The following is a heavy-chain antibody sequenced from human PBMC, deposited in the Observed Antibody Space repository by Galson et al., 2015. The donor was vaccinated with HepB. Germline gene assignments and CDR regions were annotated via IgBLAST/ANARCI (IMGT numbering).Heavy chain of an antibody. D-gene: IGHD5-18*01. CDR2: IKSKTDGGTT. CDR3: TTADTPYYYYGMDV. V-gene: IGHV3-15*01. Sequence: SLRLSCAASGFTFSNPWRRWARQAPGKGLEWVGRIKSKTDGGTTDYAAPVKGRFTISRDDSKNTLYLQMDSLKTEDTAVYYCTTADTPYYYYGMDVWGQGTTVTVSS. CDR1: GFTFSNPW. J-gene: IGHJ6*02.